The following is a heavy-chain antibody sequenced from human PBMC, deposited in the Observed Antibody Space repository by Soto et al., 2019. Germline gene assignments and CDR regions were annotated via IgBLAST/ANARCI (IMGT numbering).Heavy chain of an antibody. D-gene: IGHD2-21*02. J-gene: IGHJ5*02. CDR2: IYHSGST. V-gene: IGHV4-30-2*01. CDR1: GGSISSGGYS. CDR3: ASVAYCGGDCYRGFDP. Sequence: QRQLQESGSGLVKPSQTLSLTCAVSGGSISSGGYSWSWIRQPPGNGLEWIGYIYHSGSTYYNPSLKSRVTISVDRSKNQFSLKLSSVTAADTAVYYCASVAYCGGDCYRGFDPWGQGTLVTVSS.